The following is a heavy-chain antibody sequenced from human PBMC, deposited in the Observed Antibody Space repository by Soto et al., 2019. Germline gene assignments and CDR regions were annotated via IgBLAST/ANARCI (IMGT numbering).Heavy chain of an antibody. J-gene: IGHJ6*02. D-gene: IGHD5-12*01. CDR1: GFTFSSYA. CDR2: ITGSGGST. CDR3: AKRMSTITPKTPTYYYGMDV. V-gene: IGHV3-23*01. Sequence: GGSLRLSCAASGFTFSSYAMSWVRQAPGKGLEWVSAITGSGGSTFYADSVKGRFTISRDNSKNTLYLQMNALRAEDTAVYYCAKRMSTITPKTPTYYYGMDVWGQGTTVTSP.